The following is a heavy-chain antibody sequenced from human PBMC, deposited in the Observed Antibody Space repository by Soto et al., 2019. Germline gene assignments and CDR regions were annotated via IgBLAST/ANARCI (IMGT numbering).Heavy chain of an antibody. CDR2: INAGDGNT. V-gene: IGHV1-3*01. Sequence: QVHLVQSGAEVKKPGASVNVSCKASGYIFTNYAIHWVRQAPGQRLEWMGRINAGDGNTRYSRNFQDRVTITRDTSASTAYMQLSSLTSEDSTLYFCARGSVSFDSWGQGTLVTVSS. D-gene: IGHD3-10*01. J-gene: IGHJ4*02. CDR1: GYIFTNYA. CDR3: ARGSVSFDS.